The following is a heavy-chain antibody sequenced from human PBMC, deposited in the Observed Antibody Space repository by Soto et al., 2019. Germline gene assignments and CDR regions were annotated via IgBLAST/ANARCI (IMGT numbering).Heavy chain of an antibody. D-gene: IGHD2-8*02. CDR2: IIPIVGLT. CDR1: GGSLSSYP. CDR3: ARPTGGHDAGGNYMDV. Sequence: QVQLLQSGSEVKKPGSSVKVSCRASGGSLSSYPVTWVRQAPGQGLEWMGRIIPIVGLTNYAEKFQGRVTSTADKSRSTAYMELSSLQSDDTAVYYCARPTGGHDAGGNYMDVWGKGTTVIVSS. V-gene: IGHV1-69*02. J-gene: IGHJ6*03.